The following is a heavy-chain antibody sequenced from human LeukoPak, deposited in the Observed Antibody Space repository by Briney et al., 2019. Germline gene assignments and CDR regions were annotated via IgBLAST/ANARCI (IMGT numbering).Heavy chain of an antibody. CDR3: ARGGPPYGSGTLDAFDI. CDR2: IYHSGST. V-gene: IGHV4-4*02. Sequence: SETLSLTCAVSGGSISSSNWWSWVRQPPGKGLEWIGEIYHSGSTNYNPSLKSRVTISVDKSKNQFSLKLSSVTAADTAVYYCARGGPPYGSGTLDAFDIWGQGTMVTVSS. J-gene: IGHJ3*02. D-gene: IGHD3-10*01. CDR1: GGSISSSNW.